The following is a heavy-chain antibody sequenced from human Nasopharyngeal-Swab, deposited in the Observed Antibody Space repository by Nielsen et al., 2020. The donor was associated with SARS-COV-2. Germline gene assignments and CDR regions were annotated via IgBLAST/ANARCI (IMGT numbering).Heavy chain of an antibody. CDR1: GGSISSYY. J-gene: IGHJ6*02. V-gene: IGHV4-59*01. D-gene: IGHD3-3*01. CDR2: IYYSGST. CDR3: ARAGDAYDFWSGYPDYYGMDV. Sequence: SETLSLTCTVSGGSISSYYWSWIRQPPGKGLAWIGYIYYSGSTNYNPSLKSRVTISVDTSKNQFSLKLSSVTAADTAVYYCARAGDAYDFWSGYPDYYGMDVWGQGTTVTVSS.